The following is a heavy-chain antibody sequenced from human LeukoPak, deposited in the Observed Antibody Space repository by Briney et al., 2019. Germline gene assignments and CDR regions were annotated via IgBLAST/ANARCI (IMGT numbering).Heavy chain of an antibody. CDR2: ISWNSGNI. V-gene: IGHV3-9*01. J-gene: IGHJ5*02. CDR3: VKGATSSWYDWFDP. Sequence: PGGSLRLSCAASGFTFDDYAMHWVRQAPGRGLEWVSGISWNSGNIVYADSVKGRFTISRDNAKNSLYLQMNSLRPEDTAFYYCVKGATSSWYDWFDPWGQGTPVTVSS. CDR1: GFTFDDYA. D-gene: IGHD6-13*01.